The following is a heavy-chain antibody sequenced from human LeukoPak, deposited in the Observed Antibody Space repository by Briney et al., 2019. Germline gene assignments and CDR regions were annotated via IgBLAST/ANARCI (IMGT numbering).Heavy chain of an antibody. J-gene: IGHJ3*01. CDR2: ISFSGANT. CDR1: GFTFSDSG. D-gene: IGHD3-16*02. Sequence: PGGSLRLSCAASGFTFSDSGMSWVRQAPGKGLEWVSLISFSGANTYYADSVKGRFTVSRDNSKDTLYLQMNSLRAEDTAIYYCARDIELSAWGLGTMVTVSS. CDR3: ARDIELSA. V-gene: IGHV3-23*01.